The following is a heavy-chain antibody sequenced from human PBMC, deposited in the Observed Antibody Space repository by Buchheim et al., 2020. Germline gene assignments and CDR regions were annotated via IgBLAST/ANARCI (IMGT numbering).Heavy chain of an antibody. CDR3: ARPSVWGF. CDR1: GFTFSGYE. D-gene: IGHD1-26*01. CDR2: ISASGGST. Sequence: EVFLVESGGGLVQPGGSLRLSCAASGFTFSGYEMNWVRQAPGKGLECIAYISASGGSTYYVDSVRGRFTISRDNANNSLYLQMNSLRVEDTAIYYCARPSVWGFWGQGTL. V-gene: IGHV3-48*03. J-gene: IGHJ4*02.